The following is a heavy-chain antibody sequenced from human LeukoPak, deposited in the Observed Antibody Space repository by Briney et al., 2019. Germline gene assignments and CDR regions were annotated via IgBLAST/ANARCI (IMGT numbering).Heavy chain of an antibody. CDR1: GGSISSSSYY. D-gene: IGHD3-10*01. V-gene: IGHV4-39*01. CDR3: ARLLWFGELLLDY. J-gene: IGHJ4*02. CDR2: IYYSGST. Sequence: SETLSLTCTVSGGSISSSSYYWGWIRQPPGTGLEWIGSIYYSGSTYYNPSLKSRVTISVDTSKNQFSLKLSSVTAADTAVYYCARLLWFGELLLDYWGQGTLVTVSS.